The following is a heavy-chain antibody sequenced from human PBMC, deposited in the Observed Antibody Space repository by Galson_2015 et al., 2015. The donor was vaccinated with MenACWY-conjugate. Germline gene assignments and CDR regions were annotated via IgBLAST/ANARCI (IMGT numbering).Heavy chain of an antibody. CDR3: ARRRYYDSSGYYYFDY. J-gene: IGHJ4*02. V-gene: IGHV5-51*01. D-gene: IGHD3-22*01. Sequence: QSGAEVKKPGESLKISCKGSGYSFTSYWIGWVRQMPGKGLEWMGITYPGDSDTRYSPSFQGQVTISADKSISTAYLQWSSLKASDTAMYYCARRRYYDSSGYYYFDYWGQGTLVTVSS. CDR1: GYSFTSYW. CDR2: TYPGDSDT.